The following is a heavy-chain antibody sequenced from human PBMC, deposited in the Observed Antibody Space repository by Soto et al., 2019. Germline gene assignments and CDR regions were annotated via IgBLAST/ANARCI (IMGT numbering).Heavy chain of an antibody. D-gene: IGHD6-13*01. Sequence: QVQLVQSGAEVKKPGASVKVSCKASGYTFTSYAMHWVRQAPGQRLEWMGWINAGNGNTKYSQKFQGRVTITRDTTASTAYMELSSRRSEDTAVDYCARDGGSSWYHWYFDLWGRGTLVSVSS. J-gene: IGHJ2*01. CDR2: INAGNGNT. V-gene: IGHV1-3*01. CDR3: ARDGGSSWYHWYFDL. CDR1: GYTFTSYA.